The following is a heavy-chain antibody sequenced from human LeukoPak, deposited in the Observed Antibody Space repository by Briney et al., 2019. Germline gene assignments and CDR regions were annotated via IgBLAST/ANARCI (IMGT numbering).Heavy chain of an antibody. CDR2: ISNSGGST. CDR3: AKFIVVVPATMTYFDY. CDR1: GFTFSSYA. Sequence: GGSLRLSCAASGFTFSSYAMSWVRQAPGKGLEWVSGISNSGGSTYYADSVKGRFTISRDNSKNTLYLQMYSLRAEDTAVYYCAKFIVVVPATMTYFDYWGQGTLVTVSS. D-gene: IGHD2-2*01. J-gene: IGHJ4*02. V-gene: IGHV3-23*01.